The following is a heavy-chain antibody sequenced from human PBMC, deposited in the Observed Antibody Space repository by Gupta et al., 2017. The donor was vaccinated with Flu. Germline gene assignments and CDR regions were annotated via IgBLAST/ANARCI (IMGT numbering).Heavy chain of an antibody. J-gene: IGHJ4*02. CDR3: ARDRFMWTGYYRPLNN. D-gene: IGHD3-9*01. CDR1: YA. CDR2: IIPIFGAT. V-gene: IGHV1-69*06. Sequence: YAISWVRQAPGHGLEWIGGIIPIFGATKYGDKFRGRVTFTAVNSTSTAYMELTSLTSEDTAVYFCARDRFMWTGYYRPLNNWGQGTLVTVSS.